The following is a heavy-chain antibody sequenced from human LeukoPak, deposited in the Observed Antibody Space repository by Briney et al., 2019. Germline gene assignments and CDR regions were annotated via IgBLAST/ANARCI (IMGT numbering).Heavy chain of an antibody. J-gene: IGHJ4*02. CDR1: GGSISSYY. CDR2: IYTSGST. D-gene: IGHD5-18*01. V-gene: IGHV4-4*07. Sequence: SETLSLTFTVSGGSISSYYWSWIRQPAGKGLEWIGRIYTSGSTNYNPSLKSRVTMSVDTSKNQFSLKLSSVTAADTAVYYCARLGRGYSYGLYYFDYWGQGTLVTVSS. CDR3: ARLGRGYSYGLYYFDY.